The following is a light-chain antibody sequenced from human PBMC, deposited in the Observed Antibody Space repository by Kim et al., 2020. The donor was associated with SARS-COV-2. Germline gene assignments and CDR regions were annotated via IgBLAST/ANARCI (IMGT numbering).Light chain of an antibody. CDR3: QLCGDSSWT. J-gene: IGKJ1*01. CDR2: GAS. V-gene: IGKV3-20*01. Sequence: SPGERATLSCRASQSVSSSYLAWYQQKPGQAPRLLIYGASSRATGIPDRFSGSGLGTDFTLTISSLEPEDFAVYYCQLCGDSSWTFGQGTKVEIK. CDR1: QSVSSSY.